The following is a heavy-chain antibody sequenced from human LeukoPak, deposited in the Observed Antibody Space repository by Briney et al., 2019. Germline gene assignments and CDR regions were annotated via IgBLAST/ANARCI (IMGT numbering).Heavy chain of an antibody. CDR3: AREPLRGYSYTTFDY. CDR1: GYTFTSYY. V-gene: IGHV1-46*01. J-gene: IGHJ4*02. CDR2: INPSGGST. Sequence: AASVKVSCKASGYTFTSYYMHWVRQAPGQGLEWMGIINPSGGSTSYAQKFQGRVTMTRDMSTSTVYMELSSLRSEDTAVYYCAREPLRGYSYTTFDYWGQGTLVTVSS. D-gene: IGHD5-18*01.